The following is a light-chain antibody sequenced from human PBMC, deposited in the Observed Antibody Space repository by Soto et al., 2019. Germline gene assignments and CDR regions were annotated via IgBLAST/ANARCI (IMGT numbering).Light chain of an antibody. CDR3: LQDYSYPRT. Sequence: AIPMTQSPSSLSASVGDRVIITCRASQAIRTELGWYQQRPGKAPKLLIYGTSNLQSGVPSRFSGSGSGTDFTLTINGLQPEDLATYYCLQDYSYPRTFGQGTKVDVK. CDR2: GTS. CDR1: QAIRTE. J-gene: IGKJ1*01. V-gene: IGKV1-6*01.